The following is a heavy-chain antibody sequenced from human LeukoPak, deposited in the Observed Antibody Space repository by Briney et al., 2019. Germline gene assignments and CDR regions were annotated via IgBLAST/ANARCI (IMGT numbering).Heavy chain of an antibody. CDR2: INPNSGGT. V-gene: IGHV1-2*02. CDR3: ARGGVGGYDFWSGYYHKYFDY. J-gene: IGHJ4*02. D-gene: IGHD3-3*01. Sequence: ASVKVSCKASGYTFTGYYMHWVRQAPGQGLEWMGWINPNSGGTNYAQKFQGRVTMTRDTSISTAYMELSRLRSDDTAVYYCARGGVGGYDFWSGYYHKYFDYWGQGTLVTVSS. CDR1: GYTFTGYY.